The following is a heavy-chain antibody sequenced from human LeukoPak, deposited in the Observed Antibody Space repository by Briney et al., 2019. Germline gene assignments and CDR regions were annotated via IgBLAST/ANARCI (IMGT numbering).Heavy chain of an antibody. Sequence: NPSGTLSLTCAVSGGSISSSNRWSWVRQPPGQGLGWIGEIYHSGSTNYNPSLKSRVTISVDKSKNQFSLKLSSVTAADTAVYYCARGKKLVRGVIISYYFDYWGQGTLVTVSS. CDR3: ARGKKLVRGVIISYYFDY. J-gene: IGHJ4*02. CDR1: GGSISSSNR. D-gene: IGHD3-10*01. V-gene: IGHV4-4*02. CDR2: IYHSGST.